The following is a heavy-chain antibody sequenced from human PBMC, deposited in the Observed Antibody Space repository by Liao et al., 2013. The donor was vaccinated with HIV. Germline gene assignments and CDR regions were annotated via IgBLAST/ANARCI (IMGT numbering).Heavy chain of an antibody. CDR1: GDSMSPYY. CDR3: ARGPYYYYYMDV. V-gene: IGHV4-59*01. CDR2: IYYSGST. J-gene: IGHJ6*03. Sequence: HVQLQESGPGLVKPSETLALTCTVSGDSMSPYYWSWIRQTPGKGLEWIAYIYYSGSTTYNPSLKSRVTMSVDTSKNQFSLRLISLTPADTAVYYCARGPYYYYYMDVWGKGTTVTVSS.